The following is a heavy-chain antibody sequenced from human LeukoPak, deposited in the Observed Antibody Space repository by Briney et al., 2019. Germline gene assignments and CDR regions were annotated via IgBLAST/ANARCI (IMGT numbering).Heavy chain of an antibody. CDR2: IRYDGSNT. J-gene: IGHJ4*02. D-gene: IGHD5-24*01. CDR1: GFIFSSYG. V-gene: IGHV3-30*02. Sequence: PGGSLRLPCAASGFIFSSYGMHWVRQAPGKGLEWVAYIRYDGSNTYYADSVKGRFTISRDNSKNTLYLQMNSLRAEEMAVYYCASNRDGKFDYWGQGTLVTVSS. CDR3: ASNRDGKFDY.